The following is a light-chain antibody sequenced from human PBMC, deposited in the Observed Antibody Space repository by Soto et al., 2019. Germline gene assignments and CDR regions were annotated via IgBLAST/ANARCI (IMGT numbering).Light chain of an antibody. Sequence: EVGLTQSPGTLSLSPGERAPLSCSASQTVRNNYLAWYQQKPGQAPRLLIYDASTRATGIPDRFSGGGSGTDFTLAISRLEPEDSAVYYCQQFSSYPLTFGGGTKVDIK. CDR3: QQFSSYPLT. CDR2: DAS. CDR1: QTVRNNY. J-gene: IGKJ4*01. V-gene: IGKV3-20*01.